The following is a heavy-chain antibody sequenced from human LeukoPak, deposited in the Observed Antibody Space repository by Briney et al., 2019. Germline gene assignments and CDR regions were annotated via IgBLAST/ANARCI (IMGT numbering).Heavy chain of an antibody. CDR1: GGSFSGYY. J-gene: IGHJ4*02. D-gene: IGHD6-6*01. V-gene: IGHV4-34*01. CDR3: ATDRKLSSSSTFNY. CDR2: INHSGST. Sequence: PSETLSLTCAVYGGSFSGYYWSWIRQPPGKGLEWIGEINHSGSTNYNPSLKSRVTISVDTSKNQFSLKLSSVTAADTAVYYCATDRKLSSSSTFNYWGQGTLVTVSS.